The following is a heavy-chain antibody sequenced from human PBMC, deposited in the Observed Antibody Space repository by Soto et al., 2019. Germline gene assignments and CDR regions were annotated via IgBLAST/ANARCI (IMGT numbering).Heavy chain of an antibody. Sequence: GGSLRLSCAASGFTFSSYGMHWVRQAPGKGLEWVAVISYDGSNKYYADSVKGRFTISRDNSKNTLYLQMNSLRAEDTAVYYCAKDFDPSIAAAAAYYYYGMDVWGQGTTVTVSS. V-gene: IGHV3-30*18. CDR3: AKDFDPSIAAAAAYYYYGMDV. CDR1: GFTFSSYG. J-gene: IGHJ6*02. D-gene: IGHD6-13*01. CDR2: ISYDGSNK.